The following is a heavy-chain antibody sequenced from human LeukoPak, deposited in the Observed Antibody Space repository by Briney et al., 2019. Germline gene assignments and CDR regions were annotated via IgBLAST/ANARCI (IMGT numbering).Heavy chain of an antibody. CDR1: GFTLRSYD. CDR2: TSGSGGST. Sequence: GGSLRLSCAASGFTLRSYDMSWVRQAPGKGLEWVAATSGSGGSTYYADSVKGRFTISRDNSKNTLYLQMNSLRAEDTAVYYCAKCGSRSGWYPYYYYMDVWGKGTTVTVSS. J-gene: IGHJ6*03. CDR3: AKCGSRSGWYPYYYYMDV. V-gene: IGHV3-23*01. D-gene: IGHD6-19*01.